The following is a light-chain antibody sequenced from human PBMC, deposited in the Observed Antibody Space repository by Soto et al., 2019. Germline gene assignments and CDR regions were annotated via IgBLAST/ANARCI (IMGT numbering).Light chain of an antibody. CDR2: AAS. CDR1: QSISSY. CDR3: QQSYIAPWT. Sequence: DIQMTQSPSSLSASVGDRVSITCRASQSISSYLNWYQQKPGKVPSILIYAASSLQSGLPSRFSGTGSGTDFTLTISSLQPEDFATYYCQQSYIAPWTFGPGPKVDIK. V-gene: IGKV1-39*01. J-gene: IGKJ1*01.